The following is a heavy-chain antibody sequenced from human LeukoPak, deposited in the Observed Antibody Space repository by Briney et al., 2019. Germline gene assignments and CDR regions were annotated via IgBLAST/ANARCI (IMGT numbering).Heavy chain of an antibody. CDR2: IWYDGSNK. V-gene: IGHV3-33*01. J-gene: IGHJ4*02. CDR1: GFTFSSYG. CDR3: AREPYYYDSSGYYLDY. Sequence: GGSLRLSCAASGFTFSSYGMNWVRQAPGKGLEWVSFIWYDGSNKYYADSVKGRFTISRDNPKNTLYLQMNSLRVEDTAVYYCAREPYYYDSSGYYLDYWGQGTLVTVSS. D-gene: IGHD3-22*01.